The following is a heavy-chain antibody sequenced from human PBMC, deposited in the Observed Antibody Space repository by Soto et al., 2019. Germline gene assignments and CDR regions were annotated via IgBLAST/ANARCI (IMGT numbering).Heavy chain of an antibody. Sequence: EVQLLESGGGLVQPGGSLRLSCAASGFTFSSYAMSWVRQAPGKGLEWVSAISGSGGSTYYADSVKGRFTISRDNSKNTMYVQMNSLRAEDTAVYYCARGGDWNHRIYEDVWGQGTTVTVSS. CDR2: ISGSGGST. J-gene: IGHJ6*02. V-gene: IGHV3-23*01. D-gene: IGHD1-1*01. CDR3: ARGGDWNHRIYEDV. CDR1: GFTFSSYA.